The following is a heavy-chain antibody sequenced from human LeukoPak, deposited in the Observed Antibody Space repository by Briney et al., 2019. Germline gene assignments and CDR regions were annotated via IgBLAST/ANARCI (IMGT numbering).Heavy chain of an antibody. CDR2: INHSGST. J-gene: IGHJ4*02. D-gene: IGHD3-22*01. CDR3: ARARPRHSGITMIAADY. CDR1: GGSISSSSYY. Sequence: SETLSLTCTVSGGSISSSSYYWGWIRQPPGKGLEWIGEINHSGSTNYNPSLKSRVTISVDTSKNQFSLKLSSVTAADTAVYYCARARPRHSGITMIAADYWGQGTLVTVSS. V-gene: IGHV4-39*07.